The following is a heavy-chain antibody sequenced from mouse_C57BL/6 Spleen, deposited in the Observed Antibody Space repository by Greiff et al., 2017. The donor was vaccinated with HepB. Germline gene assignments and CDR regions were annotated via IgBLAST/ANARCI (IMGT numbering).Heavy chain of an antibody. CDR2: IYPGDGDT. V-gene: IGHV1-80*01. CDR3: ARRSSGPLYAMDY. J-gene: IGHJ4*01. D-gene: IGHD3-2*02. CDR1: GYAFSSYW. Sequence: QVQLQQSGAELVKPGASVKISCKASGYAFSSYWMNWVKQRPGKGLEWIGQIYPGDGDTNYNGKFKGKATLTADKSSSTAYMQLSSLTSEDSAVYFCARRSSGPLYAMDYWGQGTSVTVSS.